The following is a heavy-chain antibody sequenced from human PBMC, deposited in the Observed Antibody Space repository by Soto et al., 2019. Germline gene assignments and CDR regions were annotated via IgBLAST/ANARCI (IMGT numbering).Heavy chain of an antibody. CDR1: YGSVISPTYY. Sequence: SETLSLTCTFSYGSVISPTYYWAWVRRPPGKGLQWIGNVYYSGSTFYNPSLKSRVTVSIDTSKNQFSLSLGALTASDTAVYYCARVLTGSRAFDFWGQRALVTVPQ. D-gene: IGHD1-20*01. CDR2: VYYSGST. CDR3: ARVLTGSRAFDF. J-gene: IGHJ4*02. V-gene: IGHV4-39*01.